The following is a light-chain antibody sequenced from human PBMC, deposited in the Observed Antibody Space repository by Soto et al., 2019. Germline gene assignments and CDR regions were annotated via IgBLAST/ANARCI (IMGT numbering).Light chain of an antibody. V-gene: IGLV2-18*02. Sequence: QSVLTQPPSVSGSPGQSVAISCTGTSSDVGSYNRVSWYQQPPGTAPKLMIYGVNNRPSGVPDRFSGSKSGNTASLTISGLQAEDEADYYCSSYTISSTYVFGTGTKLTVL. CDR3: SSYTISSTYV. J-gene: IGLJ1*01. CDR1: SSDVGSYNR. CDR2: GVN.